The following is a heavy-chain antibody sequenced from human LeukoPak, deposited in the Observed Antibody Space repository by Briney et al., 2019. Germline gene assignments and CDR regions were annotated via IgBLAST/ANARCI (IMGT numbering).Heavy chain of an antibody. CDR1: GFTFSSYG. Sequence: PGGSLRLSCAASGFTFSSYGMHWVRQAPGKGLEWVAVISYDGSNKYYADSVKGRFTISRDNAKNSLYLQMNSLRAEDTAVYYCTRERGRGYYGSGSYYDYWGQGTLVTVSS. V-gene: IGHV3-30*03. CDR2: ISYDGSNK. J-gene: IGHJ4*02. D-gene: IGHD3-10*01. CDR3: TRERGRGYYGSGSYYDY.